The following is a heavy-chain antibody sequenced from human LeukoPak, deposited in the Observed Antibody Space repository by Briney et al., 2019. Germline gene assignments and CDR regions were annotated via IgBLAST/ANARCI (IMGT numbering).Heavy chain of an antibody. D-gene: IGHD2-2*01. Sequence: ASVKVSCKASGYTFTSYAMNWVRQAPGQGLEWMGWINTNTGNPTYAQGFTGRFVFSLDTSVSTAYLQISSLKAEDTAVYYCALVDRSTSCYADLPCDYWGQGTLVTVSS. V-gene: IGHV7-4-1*02. CDR1: GYTFTSYA. CDR2: INTNTGNP. J-gene: IGHJ4*01. CDR3: ALVDRSTSCYADLPCDY.